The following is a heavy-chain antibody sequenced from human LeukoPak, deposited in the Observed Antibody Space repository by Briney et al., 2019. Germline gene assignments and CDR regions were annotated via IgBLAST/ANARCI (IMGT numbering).Heavy chain of an antibody. D-gene: IGHD2-15*01. Sequence: GASVKVSCKASGFTFTSSATQWVRQARGQRLEWIGWIVVGSGNTNYAQKFQERVTITRDMSTSTAYMELSSLRSEDTAVYYCAADLYCSGGSCRDYWGQGTLVTVSS. CDR2: IVVGSGNT. V-gene: IGHV1-58*02. CDR3: AADLYCSGGSCRDY. J-gene: IGHJ4*02. CDR1: GFTFTSSA.